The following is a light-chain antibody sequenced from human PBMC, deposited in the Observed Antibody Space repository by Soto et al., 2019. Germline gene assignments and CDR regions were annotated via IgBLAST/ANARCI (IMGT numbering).Light chain of an antibody. Sequence: QSVLTQPPSVSAAPGQKVTISCSGGTSNIGINYVSWYQHLPGTAPTLLIYDNHKRPSGIPDRFSASKAGTSATLGITGLQAGDEADYYCATWDSSLSTGVFGGGTKLTVL. CDR3: ATWDSSLSTGV. CDR2: DNH. J-gene: IGLJ3*02. CDR1: TSNIGINY. V-gene: IGLV1-51*01.